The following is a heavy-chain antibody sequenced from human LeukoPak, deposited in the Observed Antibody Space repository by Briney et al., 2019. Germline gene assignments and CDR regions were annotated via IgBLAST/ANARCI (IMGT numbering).Heavy chain of an antibody. CDR3: ARYTTVTTEGDY. V-gene: IGHV1-18*01. CDR2: ISAYNGNT. CDR1: GYTFTSYG. D-gene: IGHD4-17*01. Sequence: ASVKVSCKASGYTFTSYGISWVRQAPGQGLEWMGWISAYNGNTNYAQKLQGRVTMTADTSTSTAYMELRSLRSDDTAVYYCARYTTVTTEGDYWGQGTLVTVSS. J-gene: IGHJ4*02.